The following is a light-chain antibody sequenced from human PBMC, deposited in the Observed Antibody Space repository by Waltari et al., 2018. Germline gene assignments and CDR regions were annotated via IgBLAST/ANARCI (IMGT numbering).Light chain of an antibody. V-gene: IGKV1-5*03. CDR3: QQYHSLWT. J-gene: IGKJ1*01. CDR2: EVS. CDR1: QGGSSR. Sequence: DVQMTQSPSTLSASIGDRVIITCRASQGGSSRLAWLQQKPGRAPKVLIDEVSSLQSGVPSRFSGSGSGTEFTLTISSLQPDDSATYYCQQYHSLWTFGQGTKVEIK.